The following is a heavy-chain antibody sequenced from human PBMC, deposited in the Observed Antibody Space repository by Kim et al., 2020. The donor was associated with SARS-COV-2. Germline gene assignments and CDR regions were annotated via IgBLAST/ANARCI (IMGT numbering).Heavy chain of an antibody. J-gene: IGHJ6*02. Sequence: GGSLRLSCAASGFTFSDYYMSWIRQAPGKGLEWVSYIISSSSYTNYADSVKGRFTISRDNAKKSRYLQMNSLRAEDTAVYYCARVGYDYVWGSYRDYYYYYGMDVWGQGTTVTVSS. CDR2: IISSSSYT. D-gene: IGHD3-16*02. V-gene: IGHV3-11*05. CDR1: GFTFSDYY. CDR3: ARVGYDYVWGSYRDYYYYYGMDV.